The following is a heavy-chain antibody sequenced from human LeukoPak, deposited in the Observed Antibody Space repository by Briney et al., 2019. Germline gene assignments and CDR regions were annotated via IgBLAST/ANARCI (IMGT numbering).Heavy chain of an antibody. Sequence: SETLSLTCTVSAGSISSSYWSWLRQPPGKGLEWIGYIYYRGSTNYNPSLKSRVTISVDTSNNQFSLKLNSVTAADTAVYYCARQGPLTTAVTTRTNPFDYWGQGTLVTVSS. J-gene: IGHJ4*02. V-gene: IGHV4-59*08. CDR2: IYYRGST. CDR1: AGSISSSY. D-gene: IGHD4-11*01. CDR3: ARQGPLTTAVTTRTNPFDY.